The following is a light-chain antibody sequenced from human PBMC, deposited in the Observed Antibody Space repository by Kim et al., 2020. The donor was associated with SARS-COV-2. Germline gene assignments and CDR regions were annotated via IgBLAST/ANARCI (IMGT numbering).Light chain of an antibody. CDR2: EVS. CDR1: SSDVGGYNY. V-gene: IGLV2-8*01. CDR3: SSYAGSNNYVL. J-gene: IGLJ2*01. Sequence: QSALTQPPSASGSPGQSVTISCTGTSSDVGGYNYVSWYQQHPGKVPKLMIYEVSKRPSGVPDRFSGSKSGNTASLTVSGLQAEDEGDYYCSSYAGSNNYVLFGGGTQLTVL.